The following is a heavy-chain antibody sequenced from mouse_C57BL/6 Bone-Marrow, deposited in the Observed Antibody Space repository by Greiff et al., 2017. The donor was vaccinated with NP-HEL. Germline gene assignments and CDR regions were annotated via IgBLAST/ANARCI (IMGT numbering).Heavy chain of an antibody. D-gene: IGHD1-1*01. CDR1: GFTFSDFY. CDR2: SRNKANDYTT. CDR3: ARDYYGSSSYWYFDV. Sequence: EVKLMESGGGLVQSGRSLRLSCATSGFTFSDFYMEWVRQAPGKGLEWIAASRNKANDYTTEYSASVKGRFIVSRDTSQSILYLQMNALRAEDTAIYYCARDYYGSSSYWYFDVWGTGTTVTVSS. J-gene: IGHJ1*03. V-gene: IGHV7-1*01.